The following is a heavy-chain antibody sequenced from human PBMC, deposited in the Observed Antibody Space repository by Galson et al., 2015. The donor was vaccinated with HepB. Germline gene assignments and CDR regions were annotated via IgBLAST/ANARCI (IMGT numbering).Heavy chain of an antibody. CDR3: ARAKEGRGYFDY. J-gene: IGHJ4*02. CDR1: GDSISNDRW. CDR2: AYHSGGT. V-gene: IGHV4-4*02. Sequence: ETLSLTCAVSGDSISNDRWWSWVRQPPGEGLEWIGEAYHSGGTNYRPSLKSQVTISVDKSKNQFSLKLTSVTAADTAVYYCARAKEGRGYFDYWGQGTLVTVSS. D-gene: IGHD3-10*01.